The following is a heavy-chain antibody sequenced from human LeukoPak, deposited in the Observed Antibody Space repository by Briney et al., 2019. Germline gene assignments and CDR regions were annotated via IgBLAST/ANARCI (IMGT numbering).Heavy chain of an antibody. Sequence: PSETLSLTCTVSGGSISSYYWSWIRQPPGKGLEWIGYIYYSGSTNYNPSLKSRVTISVDTSKNQFSLKLSSVTAADTAVYYCARKGLTAGLDQWGQGTLVTVSS. CDR1: GGSISSYY. J-gene: IGHJ4*02. V-gene: IGHV4-59*01. CDR3: ARKGLTAGLDQ. CDR2: IYYSGST. D-gene: IGHD5-18*01.